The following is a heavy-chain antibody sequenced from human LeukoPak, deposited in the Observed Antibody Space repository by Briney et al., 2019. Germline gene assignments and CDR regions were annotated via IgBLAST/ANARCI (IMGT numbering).Heavy chain of an antibody. CDR2: IIPIFGTA. Sequence: APVKVSCKASGGTFSSYAISWVRQAPGQGLEWMGGIIPIFGTANYAQKFQGRVTITADESTSTAYMELSSLRSEDTAVYYCARGPYDSSGYPNFDYWGQGTLVTVSS. V-gene: IGHV1-69*13. CDR1: GGTFSSYA. CDR3: ARGPYDSSGYPNFDY. D-gene: IGHD3-22*01. J-gene: IGHJ4*02.